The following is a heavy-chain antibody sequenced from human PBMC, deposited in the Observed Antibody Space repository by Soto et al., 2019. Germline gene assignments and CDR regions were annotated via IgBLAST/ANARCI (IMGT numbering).Heavy chain of an antibody. CDR2: ISYDGSNK. Sequence: QVQLVESGGGVVQPGRSLRLSCAASGFTFSSYAMHWVRQAPGKGLEWVAVISYDGSNKYYADSVKGRFTSSRDNSKNTLYLQMNSLRAEDTAVYYCGWGPGSPAVAGKTRQFWHYFDYWGQGTLVTVSS. D-gene: IGHD6-19*01. J-gene: IGHJ4*02. CDR3: GWGPGSPAVAGKTRQFWHYFDY. V-gene: IGHV3-30-3*01. CDR1: GFTFSSYA.